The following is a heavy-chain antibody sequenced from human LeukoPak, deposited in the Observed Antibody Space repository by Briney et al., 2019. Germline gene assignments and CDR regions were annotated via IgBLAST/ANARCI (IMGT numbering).Heavy chain of an antibody. V-gene: IGHV1-69*06. CDR2: IIPIFGTA. D-gene: IGHD3-9*01. J-gene: IGHJ4*02. CDR3: ARDHYDILTGHNRYYFDY. CDR1: GGTFISYA. Sequence: ASVKVSCKASGGTFISYAISWVRQAPGQGLEWMGGIIPIFGTANYAQKFQGRVTITADKSTSTAYMELSSLRSADTAVYYCARDHYDILTGHNRYYFDYWGQGTLVTVSS.